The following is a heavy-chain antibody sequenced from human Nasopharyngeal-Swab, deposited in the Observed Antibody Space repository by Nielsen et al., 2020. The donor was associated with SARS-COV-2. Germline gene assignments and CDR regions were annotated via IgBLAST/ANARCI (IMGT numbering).Heavy chain of an antibody. J-gene: IGHJ6*03. CDR2: ISGSGGST. CDR3: ARSNADKGYYYYMDV. Sequence: GESLKISCAASGFTFSSYAMSWVRQAPGKGLEWVSAISGSGGSTYYADSVKGRFTISRDNSKNTLYLQMNSLRAEDTAVYYCARSNADKGYYYYMDVWGKGTTVTVSS. CDR1: GFTFSSYA. V-gene: IGHV3-23*01.